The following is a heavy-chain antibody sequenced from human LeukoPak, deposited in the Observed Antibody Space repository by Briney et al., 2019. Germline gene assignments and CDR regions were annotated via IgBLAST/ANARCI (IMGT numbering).Heavy chain of an antibody. J-gene: IGHJ3*02. CDR3: ARGPYSYDSSGAFDI. V-gene: IGHV4-59*01. CDR2: IYYSGST. CDR1: GGSISSYY. D-gene: IGHD3-22*01. Sequence: SETLSLTCTVSGGSISSYYWSWIRQPPGKGLEWIGYIYYSGSTNYNPSLKSRVTISVDTSKNQFPLKLSSVTAADTAVYFCARGPYSYDSSGAFDIWGQGTMVTISS.